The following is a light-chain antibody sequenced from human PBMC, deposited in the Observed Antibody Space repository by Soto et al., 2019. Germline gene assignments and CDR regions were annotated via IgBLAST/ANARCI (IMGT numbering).Light chain of an antibody. V-gene: IGKV1-5*03. CDR2: EAS. Sequence: DIQMTQSPSTLSASVGDRVTITCRASQSISTWLAWYQQKPGKAPKLLIYEASTLVSGVPSRFSGSGSGTDFTLTISSLQPDDFATFYCQQYNSYSFLAFGRGTKVEIK. CDR1: QSISTW. CDR3: QQYNSYSFLA. J-gene: IGKJ4*01.